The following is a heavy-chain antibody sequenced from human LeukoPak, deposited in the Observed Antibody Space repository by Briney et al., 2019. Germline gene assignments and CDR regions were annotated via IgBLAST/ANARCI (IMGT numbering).Heavy chain of an antibody. J-gene: IGHJ3*02. CDR1: GGSFSGYY. Sequence: SETLSLTCAVYGGSFSGYYWSWIRQPPGKGLEWIGEINHSGSTNYNPSLKSRATISVDTSKNQFSLKLSSVTAADTAVYYCARSYRWLAPFDAFDIWGQGTMVTVSS. CDR2: INHSGST. D-gene: IGHD6-19*01. CDR3: ARSYRWLAPFDAFDI. V-gene: IGHV4-34*01.